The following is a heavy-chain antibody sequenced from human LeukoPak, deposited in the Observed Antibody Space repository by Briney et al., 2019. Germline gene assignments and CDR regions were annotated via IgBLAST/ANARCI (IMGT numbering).Heavy chain of an antibody. CDR1: GYTFTSYY. CDR3: ARDWVAGTVAGMASLLDY. V-gene: IGHV1-46*01. CDR2: INPSGGST. D-gene: IGHD6-19*01. J-gene: IGHJ4*02. Sequence: ASVKVSCKASGYTFTSYYMHWVRQAPGQGLEWMGIINPSGGSTSYAQKFQGRVTMTRDTSTSTVYMELSSLRSEDTAVYYCARDWVAGTVAGMASLLDYWGQGTLVTVSS.